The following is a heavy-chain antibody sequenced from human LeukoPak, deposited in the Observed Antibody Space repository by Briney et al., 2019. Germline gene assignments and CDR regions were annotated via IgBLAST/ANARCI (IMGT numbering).Heavy chain of an antibody. J-gene: IGHJ4*02. Sequence: PGGSLRLSCAASGFTFSSYSMNWVRQAPGKGLEWVSSISSSSSYIYYADSVKGRFTISRDNAKNSLYLQMNSLRAEDTAVYYCARQVGNAYYAAYFDYWGQGTLVTVSS. D-gene: IGHD3-16*01. CDR2: ISSSSSYI. CDR3: ARQVGNAYYAAYFDY. V-gene: IGHV3-21*01. CDR1: GFTFSSYS.